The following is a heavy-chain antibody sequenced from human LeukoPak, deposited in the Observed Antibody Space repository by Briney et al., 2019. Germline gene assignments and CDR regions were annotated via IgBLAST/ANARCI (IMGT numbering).Heavy chain of an antibody. CDR3: ARDESGYCSGGSCSSMDV. Sequence: PSETLSFTCTVSGVSISSYYWSWIRQPPGKGLEWIGYIYYSGSTNYNPSLKSRVTISVDTSKNQFSLKLSSVTAADTAVYYCARDESGYCSGGSCSSMDVWGQGTTVTVSS. CDR1: GVSISSYY. CDR2: IYYSGST. J-gene: IGHJ6*02. D-gene: IGHD2-15*01. V-gene: IGHV4-59*01.